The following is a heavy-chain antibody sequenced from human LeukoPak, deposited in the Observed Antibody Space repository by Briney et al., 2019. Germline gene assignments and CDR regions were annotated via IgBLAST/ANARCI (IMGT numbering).Heavy chain of an antibody. V-gene: IGHV3-53*01. CDR2: LYSSGTT. Sequence: PGGSLRLSCAASGFSVSIKYMNWVRQAPGKGLEWVSILYSSGTTYYANSVKGRFTISRDNSENSLYLQMNSLRAEDTAVYYCAELGITMIGGVWGKGTTVTISS. D-gene: IGHD3-10*02. CDR1: GFSVSIKY. CDR3: AELGITMIGGV. J-gene: IGHJ6*04.